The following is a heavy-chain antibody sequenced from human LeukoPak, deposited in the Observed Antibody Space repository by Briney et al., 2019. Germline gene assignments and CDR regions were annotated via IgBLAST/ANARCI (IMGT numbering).Heavy chain of an antibody. D-gene: IGHD2-2*01. CDR2: ISGSGGST. CDR1: GFTVSDNY. V-gene: IGHV3-23*01. Sequence: PGGSLRLSCVASGFTVSDNYMTWVRQAPGKGLEWVSAISGSGGSTYYADSVKGRFTISRDNSKNTLYLQMNSLRAEDTAVYYCAKWTREGYCSSTSCREVWGQGTMVTVSS. J-gene: IGHJ3*01. CDR3: AKWTREGYCSSTSCREV.